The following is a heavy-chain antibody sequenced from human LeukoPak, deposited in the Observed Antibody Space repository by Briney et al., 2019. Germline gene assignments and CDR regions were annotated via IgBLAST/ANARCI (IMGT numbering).Heavy chain of an antibody. J-gene: IGHJ4*02. CDR1: GFTFSDYE. CDR2: ISSSGSTM. V-gene: IGHV3-48*03. D-gene: IGHD3-22*01. Sequence: GGSLRLSCAASGFTFSDYEMHWVRQAPGKGLEWVSYISSSGSTMFYADSVKGRFTISRDNAKNSLYLQMNSLRVEDTAVYYCARGAQITYYYDTSGYPDYWGQGALVTVSS. CDR3: ARGAQITYYYDTSGYPDY.